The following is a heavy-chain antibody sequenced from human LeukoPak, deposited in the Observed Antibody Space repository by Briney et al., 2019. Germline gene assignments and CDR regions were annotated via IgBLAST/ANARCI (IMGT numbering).Heavy chain of an antibody. Sequence: GRSLRLSCAASGFIFSSYGMHWVRQAPGKGLEWVAVIWYDGSNKYYADSVKGRFTISRDNSKNTLYLQMNSLRAEDTAVYYCAKGGQQLVWWFDPWGQGTLVTVSS. CDR1: GFIFSSYG. D-gene: IGHD6-13*01. CDR2: IWYDGSNK. V-gene: IGHV3-33*06. J-gene: IGHJ5*02. CDR3: AKGGQQLVWWFDP.